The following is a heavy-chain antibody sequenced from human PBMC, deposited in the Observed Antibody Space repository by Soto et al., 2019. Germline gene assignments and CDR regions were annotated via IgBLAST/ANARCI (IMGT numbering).Heavy chain of an antibody. CDR1: EFTFIDHY. J-gene: IGHJ4*02. CDR3: ARDLGRDGYNGNDY. V-gene: IGHV3-11*01. CDR2: ISSSGSTI. Sequence: PCRPLRLSCAASEFTFIDHYMIWIRQAPGKGLEWVSYISSSGSTIYYADSVKGRFTISRDNAKNSLYLQMNSLRAEDTAVYYCARDLGRDGYNGNDYWGQGTLVTVSS. D-gene: IGHD5-12*01.